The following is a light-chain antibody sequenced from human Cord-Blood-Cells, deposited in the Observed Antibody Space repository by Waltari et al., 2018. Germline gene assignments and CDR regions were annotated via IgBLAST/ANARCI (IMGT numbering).Light chain of an antibody. CDR2: WAS. Sequence: DIVMTQSPDSLAVSLGERAPINCPSSQIVLYSSNNKNYLTWYQQKPGQPPKLLIYWASTRESGVPDRFSGSGSGKDFTLTISSLQAEDVAVYYCQQYYSAPRTFGQGTKVEIK. V-gene: IGKV4-1*01. CDR1: QIVLYSSNNKNY. J-gene: IGKJ1*01. CDR3: QQYYSAPRT.